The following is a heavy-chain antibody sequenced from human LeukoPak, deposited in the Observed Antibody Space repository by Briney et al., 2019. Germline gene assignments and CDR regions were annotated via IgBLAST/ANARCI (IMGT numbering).Heavy chain of an antibody. D-gene: IGHD6-13*01. V-gene: IGHV3-30*18. CDR2: ISYDGSNK. CDR1: GFTFSSYG. Sequence: GRSLRLSCAASGFTFSSYGMHWVRQAPGKGLEWVAVISYDGSNKYYADSVKGRFTISRDNSKNTLYLQMYSLRAEDTAVYYCAKDLGSSWGQGTLVTVSS. CDR3: AKDLGSS. J-gene: IGHJ4*02.